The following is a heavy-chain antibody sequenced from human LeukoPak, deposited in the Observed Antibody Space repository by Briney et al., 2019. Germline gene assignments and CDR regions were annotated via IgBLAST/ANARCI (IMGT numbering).Heavy chain of an antibody. CDR2: INHSGST. D-gene: IGHD2-21*02. CDR1: GGSFSGYY. Sequence: SETLSLTCAVYGGSFSGYYWSWIRQSPGKGLEWIGEINHSGSTNYNPSLKSRVTISVDTSKNQFSLKLSSVTAADTAVYYCASSCTGFGGDCKSDDYWGQGTLVTVSS. V-gene: IGHV4-34*01. J-gene: IGHJ4*02. CDR3: ASSCTGFGGDCKSDDY.